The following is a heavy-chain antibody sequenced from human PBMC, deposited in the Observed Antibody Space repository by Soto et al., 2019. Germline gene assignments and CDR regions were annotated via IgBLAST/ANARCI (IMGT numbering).Heavy chain of an antibody. CDR1: GDSMSSYY. D-gene: IGHD7-27*01. CDR2: ISATGRT. CDR3: ARDQSGAADI. Sequence: QVQLQESGPGLVEPSETLSLTCTVSGDSMSSYYWNWIRQPAGKGLEWIGRISATGRTSYMSSLKSRIPLSVDTSKNQFSLNLKFVTAADTAVYFCARDQSGAADIWGQGTMVTVS. V-gene: IGHV4-4*07. J-gene: IGHJ3*02.